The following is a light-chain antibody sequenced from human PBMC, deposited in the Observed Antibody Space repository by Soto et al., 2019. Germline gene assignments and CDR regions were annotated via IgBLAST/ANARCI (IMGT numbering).Light chain of an antibody. CDR1: SSNIGAGYD. V-gene: IGLV1-40*01. Sequence: QSVLTQPPSVSGAPGQRVTISCTGSSSNIGAGYDVHWYQQLPGTAPKLLIYGNSNRPSGVPDRFSGSKSGTSASLAITGXXXXXXXXYXCQSYDSSLSGWVFGGGTKLTV. CDR2: GNS. CDR3: QSYDSSLSGWV. J-gene: IGLJ3*02.